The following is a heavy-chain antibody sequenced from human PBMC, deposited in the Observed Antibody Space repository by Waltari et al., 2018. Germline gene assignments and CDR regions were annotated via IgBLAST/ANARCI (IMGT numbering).Heavy chain of an antibody. D-gene: IGHD6-19*01. Sequence: EVQLVESGGGLIQPGGSLRLSCAASGFIVSSNYMSWVRQAPGRGLGWFLLSYSGGSTDYSDSVKGRFTISRDNSKNTLYLQMDSLSVEDTAVYYCARWQQWPVRAFDYWGQGTLVTVSS. CDR1: GFIVSSNY. CDR2: SYSGGST. V-gene: IGHV3-53*01. CDR3: ARWQQWPVRAFDY. J-gene: IGHJ4*02.